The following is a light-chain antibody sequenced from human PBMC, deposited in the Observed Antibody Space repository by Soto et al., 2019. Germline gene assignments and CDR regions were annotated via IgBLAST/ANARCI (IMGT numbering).Light chain of an antibody. CDR2: TTS. CDR3: QQSYSRPRT. CDR1: QSISTW. Sequence: DIQMTQSPSTLSASVGDRVTLTCRASQSISTWLAWYQQKPGKAPNLLIYTTSSLESGVPSRFSGSGSGTDFTLTISSLQPEDFATYFCQQSYSRPRTFGQGTKVDIK. J-gene: IGKJ1*01. V-gene: IGKV1-39*01.